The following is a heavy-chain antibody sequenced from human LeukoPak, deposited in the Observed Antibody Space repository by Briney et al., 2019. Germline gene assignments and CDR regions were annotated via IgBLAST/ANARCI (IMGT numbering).Heavy chain of an antibody. CDR1: GYTFTSYG. CDR3: ALFNYYDSSGYYRRLYYFDY. J-gene: IGHJ4*02. D-gene: IGHD3-22*01. CDR2: ISAYNGNT. Sequence: GASVKVSCKASGYTFTSYGISWVRQAPGQGLEWMGWISAYNGNTNYAQKLQGRVTMTTDTSTSTAYMVLRSLRSDDTAVYYCALFNYYDSSGYYRRLYYFDYWGQGTLVTVSS. V-gene: IGHV1-18*01.